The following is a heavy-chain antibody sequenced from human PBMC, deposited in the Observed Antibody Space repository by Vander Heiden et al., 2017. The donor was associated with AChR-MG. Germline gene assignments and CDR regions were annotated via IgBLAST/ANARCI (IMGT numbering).Heavy chain of an antibody. Sequence: VQPQQWGARLLQPSATLSPARAVYDESTSDNFRSWIRQSAGKGLEWIGEISHTGITNYNPSLKSRVTISLATSNNRFSLNLGSVTPADTAVYYCARGDYGARYGYWGQGTRVSVSS. D-gene: IGHD4-17*01. CDR1: DESTSDNF. J-gene: IGHJ4*02. CDR2: ISHTGIT. V-gene: IGHV4-34*01. CDR3: ARGDYGARYGY.